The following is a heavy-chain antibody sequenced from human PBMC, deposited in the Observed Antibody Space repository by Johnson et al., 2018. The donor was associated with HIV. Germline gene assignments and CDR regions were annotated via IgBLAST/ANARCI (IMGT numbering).Heavy chain of an antibody. J-gene: IGHJ3*02. CDR3: AKVAVATAAGGVALDI. Sequence: QVQLVESGGGLVQPGGSLRLSCAASGLTFSSYGMSWVRQAPGKGLEWVAVISSDGTTKYDADSVKGRFTLSRDNSKSTLYLQMNSLRAEDTAVYYCAKVAVATAAGGVALDIWGTGTIVIVSS. CDR1: GLTFSSYG. D-gene: IGHD6-13*01. V-gene: IGHV3-30*18. CDR2: ISSDGTTK.